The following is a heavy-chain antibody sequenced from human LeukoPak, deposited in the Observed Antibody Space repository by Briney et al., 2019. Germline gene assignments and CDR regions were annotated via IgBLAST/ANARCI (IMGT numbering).Heavy chain of an antibody. V-gene: IGHV4-59*08. CDR3: ARHVSGIYGSRGDFDY. Sequence: KPSETLSLTWSVSGRSISNFYWSWIRQPPGKGLEWIGYIYSNGGTNYNPSLKSRVTMSVDTSKNQFSLKLNSVNAADTAVYYCARHVSGIYGSRGDFDYWGQGTLVTVSS. CDR2: IYSNGGT. D-gene: IGHD3-10*01. CDR1: GRSISNFY. J-gene: IGHJ4*02.